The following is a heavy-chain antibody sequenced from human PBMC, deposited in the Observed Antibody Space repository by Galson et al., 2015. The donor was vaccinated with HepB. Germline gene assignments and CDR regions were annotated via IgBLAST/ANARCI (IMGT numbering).Heavy chain of an antibody. V-gene: IGHV3-30*18. J-gene: IGHJ3*02. D-gene: IGHD3-22*01. CDR2: ISYDGSNK. CDR1: GFTFSSYG. Sequence: SLRLSCAASGFTFSSYGMHWVRQAPGKGLEWVAVISYDGSNKYYADSVKGRFTISRDNSKNTLYLQMNSLRAEDTAVYYCAKDLYYYDSSGYYPLDAFDIWGQGTMVTVSS. CDR3: AKDLYYYDSSGYYPLDAFDI.